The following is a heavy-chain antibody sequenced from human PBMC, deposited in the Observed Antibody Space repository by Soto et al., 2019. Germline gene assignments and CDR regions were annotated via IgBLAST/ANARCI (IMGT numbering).Heavy chain of an antibody. CDR1: GCTFSSYG. CDR3: ARVLVGCSGGSCDTSWFDH. D-gene: IGHD2-15*01. Sequence: XGSLKVSCSASGCTFSSYGMHWVRQAPGRGLDWVAVIWYDGSNKYYADSVKGRFTISRDNSKNTLYLQMNSLRAEDTAVYYCARVLVGCSGGSCDTSWFDHWGQGALVTVSS. CDR2: IWYDGSNK. J-gene: IGHJ5*02. V-gene: IGHV3-33*01.